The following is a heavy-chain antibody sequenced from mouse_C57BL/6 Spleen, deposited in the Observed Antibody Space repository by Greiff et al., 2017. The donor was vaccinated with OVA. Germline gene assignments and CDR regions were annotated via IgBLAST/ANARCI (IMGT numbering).Heavy chain of an antibody. V-gene: IGHV5-4*03. J-gene: IGHJ3*01. Sequence: DVMLVESGGGLVKPGGSLKLSCAASGFTFSSYAMSWVRQTPEKRLEWVATISDGGSYTYYPANVKGRFTISRDNAKNNLYLQMSHLKSEDTAMYYCARRTAQATWAYWGQGTLVTVSA. CDR1: GFTFSSYA. CDR3: ARRTAQATWAY. CDR2: ISDGGSYT. D-gene: IGHD3-2*02.